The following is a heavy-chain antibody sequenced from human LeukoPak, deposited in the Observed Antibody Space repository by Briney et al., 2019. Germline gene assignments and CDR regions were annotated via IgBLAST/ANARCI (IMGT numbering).Heavy chain of an antibody. V-gene: IGHV4-61*01. CDR3: ARGGAGPLRD. D-gene: IGHD3-16*01. CDR1: GGSVSSGSYY. J-gene: IGHJ4*02. CDR2: IYYSGST. Sequence: PSETLSLTCTVSGGSVSSGSYYWSWIRQPPGKGLEWIGYIYYSGSTNYNPSLKSRVTISVDTSKNQFSLKLNSVTPADTAVYFCARGGAGPLRDRGQGTLVTVSS.